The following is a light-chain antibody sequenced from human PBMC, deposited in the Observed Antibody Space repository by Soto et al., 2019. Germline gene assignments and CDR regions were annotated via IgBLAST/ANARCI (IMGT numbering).Light chain of an antibody. V-gene: IGLV2-14*03. J-gene: IGLJ2*01. CDR2: DVN. CDR3: SSYTSSSTLV. CDR1: SSDVGAYNY. Sequence: QSALTQPASVSGSPGQSITISCTGTSSDVGAYNYVSWYQQHPGKVPKLMIYDVNNRPSGVSNRFSGSKSGNTASLTISGLQAEDDADYYCSSYTSSSTLVFCGGTKLTVL.